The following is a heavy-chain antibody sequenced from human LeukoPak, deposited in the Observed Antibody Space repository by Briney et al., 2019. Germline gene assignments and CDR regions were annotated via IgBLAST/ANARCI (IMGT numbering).Heavy chain of an antibody. D-gene: IGHD1-1*01. V-gene: IGHV3-23*01. J-gene: IGHJ4*02. CDR3: VRDAGNWIGNYYFDY. Sequence: GGSLRLSCAGSGFAFGTYAMSWVRQAPGMGLEWVSSISANGQATYYADSVEGRFTISRDNAKNMLYLQMNSLRVEDTAVYYCVRDAGNWIGNYYFDYWGQGTLVTVSS. CDR2: ISANGQAT. CDR1: GFAFGTYA.